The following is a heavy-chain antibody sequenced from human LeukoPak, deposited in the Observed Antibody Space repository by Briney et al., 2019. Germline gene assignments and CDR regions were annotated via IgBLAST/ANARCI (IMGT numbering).Heavy chain of an antibody. V-gene: IGHV3-74*01. CDR1: GFTFSSYA. CDR2: IDPDGSTI. CDR3: ATAGNYRFDN. J-gene: IGHJ4*02. D-gene: IGHD1-7*01. Sequence: GGSLRLSCAASGFTFSSYAMHWVRQAPGKGLVWVSRIDPDGSTINYADSVKGRFTISRDNAKKTLYLQMNSLRAEDTAVYYCATAGNYRFDNWGQGTLVTASS.